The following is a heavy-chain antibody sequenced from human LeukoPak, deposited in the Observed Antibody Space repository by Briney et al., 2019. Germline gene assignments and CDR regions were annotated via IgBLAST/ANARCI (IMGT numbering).Heavy chain of an antibody. V-gene: IGHV3-21*01. Sequence: GGSLRLSCAASGFTFSSYSMNWVRQAPGKGLEWVSSISSSSSYIYYADSVKGRFTISRDNAKNSLYLQMNSLRAEDTAVYYCAREEYCSSTSCYPPGDYWGQGTLVTVSS. CDR3: AREEYCSSTSCYPPGDY. D-gene: IGHD2-2*01. CDR1: GFTFSSYS. CDR2: ISSSSSYI. J-gene: IGHJ4*02.